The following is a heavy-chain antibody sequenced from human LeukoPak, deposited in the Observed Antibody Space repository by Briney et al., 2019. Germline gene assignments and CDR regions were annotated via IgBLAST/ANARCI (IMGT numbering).Heavy chain of an antibody. CDR3: ARDPVGATQGFFDY. J-gene: IGHJ4*02. CDR2: IIPIFGTA. Sequence: SVKVSCKASGGTFSSYAISWVRQAPGQGHEWMGGIIPIFGTANYAQKFQGGVTITADESTSTAYMELSSLRSEDTAVYYCARDPVGATQGFFDYWGQGTLVTVSS. CDR1: GGTFSSYA. V-gene: IGHV1-69*01. D-gene: IGHD1-26*01.